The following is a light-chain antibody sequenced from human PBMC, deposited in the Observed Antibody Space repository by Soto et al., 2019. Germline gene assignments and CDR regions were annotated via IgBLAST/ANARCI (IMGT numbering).Light chain of an antibody. J-gene: IGKJ5*01. CDR2: AAS. CDR3: QQSYTTPIT. CDR1: QTISNY. Sequence: DIQMTQSPSSLSACVGDIFTIACGASQTISNYLHWYQQKPGKAPKLLIYAASSLQSGVPSRFSGSGSGTDFTLTVSSLQPEDFATYYCQQSYTTPITFGQGTRLEIK. V-gene: IGKV1-39*01.